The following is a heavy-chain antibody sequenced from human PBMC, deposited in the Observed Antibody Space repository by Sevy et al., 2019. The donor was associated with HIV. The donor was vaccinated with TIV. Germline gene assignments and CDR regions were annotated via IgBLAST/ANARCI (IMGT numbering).Heavy chain of an antibody. Sequence: SETLSLTCAVYGGSFSGYYWSWIRQPPGKGLEWIGEINHSGSTNYNPSLKSRVTISVDTSTNQFSLRLSSVTAADTAVYYCARGRGYSYGHSGYYYGMDVWGQGTTVTVSS. J-gene: IGHJ6*02. CDR3: ARGRGYSYGHSGYYYGMDV. V-gene: IGHV4-34*01. CDR2: INHSGST. D-gene: IGHD5-18*01. CDR1: GGSFSGYY.